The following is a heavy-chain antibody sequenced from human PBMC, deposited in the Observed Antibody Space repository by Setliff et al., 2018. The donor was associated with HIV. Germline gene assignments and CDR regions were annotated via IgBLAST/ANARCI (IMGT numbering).Heavy chain of an antibody. Sequence: SETLSLTCVVSGYSIGTGYHWAWIRQSPGKGLEWIANIHHTGATYYSPSLKSRATISMDKSNNHFSLDLTSVTATDTAMYYCATYGSGSALEYWGQGTLVTV. CDR1: GYSIGTGYH. CDR3: ATYGSGSALEY. D-gene: IGHD3-10*01. V-gene: IGHV4-38-2*01. CDR2: IHHTGAT. J-gene: IGHJ4*02.